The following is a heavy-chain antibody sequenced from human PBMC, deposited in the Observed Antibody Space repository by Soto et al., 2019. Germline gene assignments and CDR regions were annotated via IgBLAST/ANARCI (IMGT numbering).Heavy chain of an antibody. D-gene: IGHD3-3*01. CDR3: AKGSTYDFWSGYTT. CDR2: ISGSGGST. V-gene: IGHV3-23*01. J-gene: IGHJ5*02. Sequence: GGSLRLSCAASGFTFSSYAMSWVRQAPGKGLEWVSAISGSGGSTYYADSVKGRFTISRDNSKNTLYLQMNSLRAEDTAVYYCAKGSTYDFWSGYTTWGQGTLVTVSS. CDR1: GFTFSSYA.